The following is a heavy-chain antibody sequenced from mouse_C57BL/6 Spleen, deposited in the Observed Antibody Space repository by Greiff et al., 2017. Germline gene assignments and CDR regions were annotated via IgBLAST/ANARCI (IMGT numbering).Heavy chain of an antibody. CDR2: IRNKANGYTT. Sequence: EVMLVESGGGLVQPGGSLSLSCAASGFTFTDYYMSWVRQPPGKALEWLGFIRNKANGYTTEYSASVKGRFTISRDNSQSILYLQMNALRAEDSATYYCARYRGYYGNYALYAMDYWGQGTSVTVSS. D-gene: IGHD2-1*01. CDR3: ARYRGYYGNYALYAMDY. V-gene: IGHV7-3*01. CDR1: GFTFTDYY. J-gene: IGHJ4*01.